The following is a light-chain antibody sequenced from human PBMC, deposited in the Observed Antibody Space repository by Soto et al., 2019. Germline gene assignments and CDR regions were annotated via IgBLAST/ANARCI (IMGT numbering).Light chain of an antibody. CDR1: QRVSSTY. V-gene: IGKV3-20*01. CDR2: GAS. CDR3: QQYGSSPQT. Sequence: EIVLTQSPGTLSLSPGERATLSCRASQRVSSTYLAWYQPKPGQAPKLLIYGASSRSAGIPDRFTGSGSGTDFSLTISRLEPEDFAVYYCQQYGSSPQTFGQGTKGEIK. J-gene: IGKJ1*01.